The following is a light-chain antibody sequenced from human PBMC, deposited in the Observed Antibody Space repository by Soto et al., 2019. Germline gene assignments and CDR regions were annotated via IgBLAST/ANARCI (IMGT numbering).Light chain of an antibody. Sequence: DIQMTQSPSTLSASVGDRVTITCRASQSISSWLAWYQQKPGKAPKLLIYKASSLENGVPSRFSGGGCGTEFTLTVNSVHHDDFATSNCQQYQSYAPLSFGPGTKVDIK. V-gene: IGKV1-5*03. CDR3: QQYQSYAPLS. J-gene: IGKJ3*01. CDR2: KAS. CDR1: QSISSW.